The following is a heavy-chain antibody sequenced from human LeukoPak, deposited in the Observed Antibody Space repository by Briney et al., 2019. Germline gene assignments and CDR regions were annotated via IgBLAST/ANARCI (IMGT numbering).Heavy chain of an antibody. J-gene: IGHJ5*02. CDR2: IYYSGST. CDR3: ARVRQHIVVVTARMWFDP. CDR1: GGSISSSSYY. V-gene: IGHV4-39*07. Sequence: SETLSLTCTVSGGSISSSSYYWGWIRQPPGKGLEWIGSIYYSGSTNYNPSLKSRVTISVDTSKNQFSLKLSSVTAADTAVYYCARVRQHIVVVTARMWFDPWGQGTLVTVSS. D-gene: IGHD2-21*02.